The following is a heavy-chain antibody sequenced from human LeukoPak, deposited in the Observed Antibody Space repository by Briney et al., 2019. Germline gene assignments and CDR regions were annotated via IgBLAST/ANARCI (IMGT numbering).Heavy chain of an antibody. CDR1: GGSISSYY. Sequence: SETLSLTCTVSGGSISSYYWSWIRQPPGKGLEWIGYIYYSGSTNYNPSLKSPVTISVDTSKNQFSLKLSYVTAADTAVYYCARRGSIGHLYYFDYWGQGTLVTVSS. CDR3: ARRGSIGHLYYFDY. D-gene: IGHD3-16*01. V-gene: IGHV4-59*08. CDR2: IYYSGST. J-gene: IGHJ4*02.